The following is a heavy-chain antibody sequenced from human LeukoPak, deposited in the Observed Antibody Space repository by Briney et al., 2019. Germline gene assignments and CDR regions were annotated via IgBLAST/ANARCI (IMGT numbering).Heavy chain of an antibody. J-gene: IGHJ4*02. CDR2: ISGSGGST. CDR1: GFTFSSYA. V-gene: IGHV3-23*01. D-gene: IGHD3-10*01. CDR3: AKHPYGSGSPGPNYYFDY. Sequence: GGSLRLPCAASGFTFSSYAMSWVRQAPGKGLEWVSAISGSGGSTYYADSVKGRFTISRDNSKNTLYLQMNSLRAEDTAVYYCAKHPYGSGSPGPNYYFDYWGQGTLVTVSS.